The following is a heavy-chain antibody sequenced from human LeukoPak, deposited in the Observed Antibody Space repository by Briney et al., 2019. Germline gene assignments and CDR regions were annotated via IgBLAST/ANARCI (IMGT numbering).Heavy chain of an antibody. D-gene: IGHD6-13*01. CDR1: GFTFRSYD. Sequence: GGSLRLSCAASGFTFRSYDMHWVRQATGKGLEWVSGIGTAGEIYYPGSVKGRFTISRENAKNSLYLQMNSLRAGDTAVYYCARAAYSSTWYSRYFDLWGRGTLVTVSS. J-gene: IGHJ2*01. V-gene: IGHV3-13*01. CDR3: ARAAYSSTWYSRYFDL. CDR2: IGTAGEI.